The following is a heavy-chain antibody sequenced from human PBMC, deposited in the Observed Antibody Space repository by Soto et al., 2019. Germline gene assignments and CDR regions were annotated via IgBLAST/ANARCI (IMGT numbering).Heavy chain of an antibody. D-gene: IGHD1-1*01. V-gene: IGHV3-23*01. CDR3: ASSRHTGALTDY. J-gene: IGHJ4*02. Sequence: EVQLLESGGGLVQPGGSLRLSCAASGFTFSSYAMSWVRQAAGKGLEWVSRISGSGGSTYYADSVKGRFTISRDNSKNTLYLQMNSLRAEDTAVYYCASSRHTGALTDYWGQGTLVTVSS. CDR2: ISGSGGST. CDR1: GFTFSSYA.